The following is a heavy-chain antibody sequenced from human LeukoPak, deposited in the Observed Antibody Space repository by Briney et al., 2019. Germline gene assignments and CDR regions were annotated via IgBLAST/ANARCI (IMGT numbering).Heavy chain of an antibody. CDR3: ARGGGGGHYYYVMDV. V-gene: IGHV4-59*01. CDR2: IYYSGGT. CDR1: GGSISSYY. D-gene: IGHD3-16*01. J-gene: IGHJ6*02. Sequence: SETLSLTCTVSGGSISSYYWSWIRQPPGKGLEWIGFIYYSGGTMYSPSLKSRVTISVDTSKNQFSLKLSSVTAADTAVYYCARGGGGGHYYYVMDVWGQGTTVTVPS.